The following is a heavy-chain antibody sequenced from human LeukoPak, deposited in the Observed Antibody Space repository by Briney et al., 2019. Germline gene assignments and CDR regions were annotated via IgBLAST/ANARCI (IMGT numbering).Heavy chain of an antibody. CDR1: GGSISSYY. CDR3: ARARSVVVPAAEVYNWFDP. J-gene: IGHJ5*02. V-gene: IGHV4-59*01. D-gene: IGHD2-2*01. CDR2: IYYSGST. Sequence: SETLSLTCTVSGGSISSYYWSWLRQPPGKGLEWIGYIYYSGSTNYNPSLKSRVTISVDTSKNQFSLKLSSVTAADTAVYYCARARSVVVPAAEVYNWFDPWGQGTLVTVSS.